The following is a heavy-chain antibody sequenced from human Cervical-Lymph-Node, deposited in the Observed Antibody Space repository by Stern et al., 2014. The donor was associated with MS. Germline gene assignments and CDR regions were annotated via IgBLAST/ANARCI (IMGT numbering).Heavy chain of an antibody. CDR1: GFTFGSYW. V-gene: IGHV3-7*01. CDR3: ARDTSGYSYGFYYYYGMDV. Sequence: EVQLVESGGGLVQPGGSLRLSCGASGFTFGSYWLSWVRQAPGRGRGREANIKQDGSEKYYVDSVKGRFTISRDNAKNSLYLQMNSLRAEDTAVYYCARDTSGYSYGFYYYYGMDVWGQGTTVTVSS. J-gene: IGHJ6*02. CDR2: IKQDGSEK. D-gene: IGHD5-18*01.